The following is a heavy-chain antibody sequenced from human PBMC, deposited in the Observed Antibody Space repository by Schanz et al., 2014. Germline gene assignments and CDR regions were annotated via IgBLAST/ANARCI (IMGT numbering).Heavy chain of an antibody. V-gene: IGHV4-39*01. J-gene: IGHJ5*02. Sequence: QLQLQESGPGLVKPSETLSLTCTVSGGSISSGESYWGWIRQSPEEGLQYIGSFYFSGTTAYSPSLKGRVTISVDTSKNQFSLMLTSVPAADTAVYFCARHGGYYDVLNSFDIWGQGTLVTVSS. CDR1: GGSISSGESY. CDR3: ARHGGYYDVLNSFDI. D-gene: IGHD3-16*01. CDR2: FYFSGTT.